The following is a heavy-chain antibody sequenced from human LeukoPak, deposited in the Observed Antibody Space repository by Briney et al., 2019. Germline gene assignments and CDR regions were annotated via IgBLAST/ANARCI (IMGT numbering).Heavy chain of an antibody. D-gene: IGHD1-14*01. Sequence: PSETLSLTCAVSGGSISSSNWWSWVRQPPGKGLEWIGEIYHSGSTNYNPSLKSRVTISVDTSKNQFSLKLSSVTAADTAVYYCARHLVSDAFGIWGQGTMVTVSS. CDR1: GGSISSSNW. CDR3: ARHLVSDAFGI. J-gene: IGHJ3*02. CDR2: IYHSGST. V-gene: IGHV4-4*02.